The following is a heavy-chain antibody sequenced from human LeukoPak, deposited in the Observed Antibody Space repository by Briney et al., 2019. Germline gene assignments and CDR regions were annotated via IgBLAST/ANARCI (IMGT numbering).Heavy chain of an antibody. CDR2: INHSGST. CDR1: GGSFSGYY. D-gene: IGHD3-22*01. J-gene: IGHJ4*02. V-gene: IGHV4-34*01. CDR3: ARARNYYDSSGYYNY. Sequence: PSETLSLTCAVYGGSFSGYYWSWIRQPPGEGLEWIGEINHSGSTNYNPSLKSRVTISVDTSKNQFFLKLSSVTAADTAVYYCARARNYYDSSGYYNYWGQGTLVTVSS.